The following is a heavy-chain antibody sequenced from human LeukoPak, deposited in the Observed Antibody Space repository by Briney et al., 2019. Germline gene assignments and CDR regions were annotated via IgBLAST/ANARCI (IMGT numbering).Heavy chain of an antibody. D-gene: IGHD6-19*01. CDR1: GFTFSSYA. V-gene: IGHV3-23*01. CDR2: ISGSGGST. CDR3: ARDPHSSGWYNSFDY. J-gene: IGHJ4*02. Sequence: GGSLRLSCAASGFTFSSYAMSWVRQAPGKGLEWVSAISGSGGSTYYADSVKGRFTISRDNAKNSLYLQMNSLRAEDTAVYYRARDPHSSGWYNSFDYWGQGTLVTVSS.